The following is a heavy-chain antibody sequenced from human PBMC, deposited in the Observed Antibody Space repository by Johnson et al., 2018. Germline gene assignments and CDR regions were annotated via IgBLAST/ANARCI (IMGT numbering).Heavy chain of an antibody. Sequence: QVQLVESGGGVVQPGRSLRLSCAASGFTFSSYGMHWVRQAPGKGLEWVAVIWYDGSNKYYADSVKGRFTISRDNSKNTLYLQMNSLRPDDTAVYYCARGGDYHYYYYMDVWGKGTTVTVSS. V-gene: IGHV3-33*01. J-gene: IGHJ6*03. D-gene: IGHD2-15*01. CDR2: IWYDGSNK. CDR1: GFTFSSYG. CDR3: ARGGDYHYYYYMDV.